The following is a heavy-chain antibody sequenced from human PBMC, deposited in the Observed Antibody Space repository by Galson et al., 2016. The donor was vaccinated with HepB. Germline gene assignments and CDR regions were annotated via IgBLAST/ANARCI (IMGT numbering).Heavy chain of an antibody. J-gene: IGHJ4*02. Sequence: PALVKPTQTLTLTCTFSGFSLSTSGVGVGWIRQPPGEALEWLALIYWNDDRRYSPSLKSSFSITKDTSKNQVVLTRTNMDPVDTATYYCSRRTLHAGHWTFDYWGQGTLVTVSS. CDR3: SRRTLHAGHWTFDY. V-gene: IGHV2-5*01. CDR2: IYWNDDR. CDR1: GFSLSTSGVG. D-gene: IGHD1-1*01.